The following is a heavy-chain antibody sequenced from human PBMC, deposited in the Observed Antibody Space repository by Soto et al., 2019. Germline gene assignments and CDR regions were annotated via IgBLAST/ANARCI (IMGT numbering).Heavy chain of an antibody. CDR2: ISSRGDRT. J-gene: IGHJ6*02. D-gene: IGHD5-18*01. Sequence: GGSLKLSCAGSGFTFSRYAMNWVRQAPGKGLEWVSIISSRGDRTSYAESVKGRFTISRDDSKNTLFLHMNSLGAEDTAVYYCAKETGYSYGFQPNALDVWGQGTTVTVSS. CDR1: GFTFSRYA. CDR3: AKETGYSYGFQPNALDV. V-gene: IGHV3-23*01.